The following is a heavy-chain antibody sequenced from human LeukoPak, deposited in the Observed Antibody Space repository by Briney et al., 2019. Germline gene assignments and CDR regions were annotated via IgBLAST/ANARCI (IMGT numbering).Heavy chain of an antibody. CDR3: ARAIQLWSAFDY. V-gene: IGHV3-30-3*01. Sequence: GGSLRLSCEASGFTFRDYQMSWIRQAPGKGLEWVAVISYDGSNKYYADSVKGRFTISRDNSKNTLYLQMNSLRAEDTAVYYCARAIQLWSAFDYWGQGTLVTVSS. CDR2: ISYDGSNK. D-gene: IGHD5-18*01. J-gene: IGHJ4*02. CDR1: GFTFRDYQ.